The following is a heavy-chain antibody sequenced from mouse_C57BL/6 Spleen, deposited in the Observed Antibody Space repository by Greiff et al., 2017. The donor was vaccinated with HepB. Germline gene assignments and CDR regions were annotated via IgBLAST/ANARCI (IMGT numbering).Heavy chain of an antibody. Sequence: QVQLQQSGAELARPGASVKLSCKASGYTFTSYGISWVKQRTGQGLEWIGEIYPRSGNTYYNEKFKGKATLTADKSSSTAYMELRSLTAEDSAVYFCARTDGSCWGQGTSVTVSS. CDR3: ARTDGSC. J-gene: IGHJ4*01. CDR1: GYTFTSYG. D-gene: IGHD2-3*01. V-gene: IGHV1-81*01. CDR2: IYPRSGNT.